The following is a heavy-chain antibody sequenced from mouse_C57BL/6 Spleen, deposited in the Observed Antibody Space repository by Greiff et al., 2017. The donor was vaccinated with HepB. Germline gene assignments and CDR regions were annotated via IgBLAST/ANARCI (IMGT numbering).Heavy chain of an antibody. CDR3: ARSLDGYYAMDY. CDR1: GYTFTSYW. J-gene: IGHJ4*01. V-gene: IGHV1-64*01. Sequence: QVQLKQPGAELVKPGASVKLSCKASGYTFTSYWMHWVKQRPGQGLEWIGMIHPNSGSTNYNEKFKSKATLTVDKSSSTAYMQLSSLTSEDSAVYYCARSLDGYYAMDYWGQGTSVTVSS. D-gene: IGHD2-3*01. CDR2: IHPNSGST.